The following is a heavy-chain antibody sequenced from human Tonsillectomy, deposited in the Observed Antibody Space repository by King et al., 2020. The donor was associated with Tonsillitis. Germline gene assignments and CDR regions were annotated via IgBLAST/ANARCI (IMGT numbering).Heavy chain of an antibody. CDR2: ISGSGGST. D-gene: IGHD5-18*01. J-gene: IGHJ4*02. CDR3: AKDQGSWILLVLSAFDY. V-gene: IGHV3-23*04. Sequence: VQLVESGGGLVQPGGSLRLSCAASGFTFSSYAMSWVRQAPGKGLEWVSAISGSGGSTYYADSVKGRFTISRDNSKNTLYLQMNSLRAEDTAVYYCAKDQGSWILLVLSAFDYWGQGTLVTVSS. CDR1: GFTFSSYA.